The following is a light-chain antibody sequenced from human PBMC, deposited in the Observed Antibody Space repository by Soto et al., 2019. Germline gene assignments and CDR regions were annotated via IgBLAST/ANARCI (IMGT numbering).Light chain of an antibody. V-gene: IGLV1-40*01. Sequence: QSVLTQPPSVSGAPGQRVTISCTGSSSNIGAGYDVHWYQQLPGTAPKLLIYGNSNRPSGVPDRFSGSKSGTSASLAITGXQAXXXAXXXCQSYDSSLSGYVFGTGTKVTVL. CDR3: QSYDSSLSGYV. J-gene: IGLJ1*01. CDR2: GNS. CDR1: SSNIGAGYD.